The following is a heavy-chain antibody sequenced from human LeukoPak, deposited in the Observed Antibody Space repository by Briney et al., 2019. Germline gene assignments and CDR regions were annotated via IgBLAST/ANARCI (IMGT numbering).Heavy chain of an antibody. D-gene: IGHD6-19*01. CDR3: AKASSGWTDY. CDR1: GFTFSSYG. V-gene: IGHV3-30*18. J-gene: IGHJ4*02. CDR2: ISYDGSNK. Sequence: PGRSLRLSCAASGFTFSSYGMHWVRQAPGKGLEWVAVISYDGSNKCYADSVKGRFTISRDNSKNTLYLQMNSLRAEDTAVYYCAKASSGWTDYWGQGTLVTVSS.